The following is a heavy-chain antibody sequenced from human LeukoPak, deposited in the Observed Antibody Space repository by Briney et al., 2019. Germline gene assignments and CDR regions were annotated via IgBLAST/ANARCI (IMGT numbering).Heavy chain of an antibody. CDR3: AKVQYSGYDWGSFMDV. J-gene: IGHJ6*04. Sequence: GGSLRLSCAASGFTLSTYWMNWVRQAPGKGLEWVAVISYDGSNKYYADSVKGRFTISRDNSKNTLYLQMNSLRAEDTAVYYCAKVQYSGYDWGSFMDVWGKGTTVTVSS. D-gene: IGHD5-12*01. CDR1: GFTLSTYW. V-gene: IGHV3-30*18. CDR2: ISYDGSNK.